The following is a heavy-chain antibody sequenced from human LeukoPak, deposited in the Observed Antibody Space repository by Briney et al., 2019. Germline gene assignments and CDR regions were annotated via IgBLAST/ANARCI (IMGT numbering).Heavy chain of an antibody. V-gene: IGHV1-8*01. Sequence: ASVKVSCKASGYAFTSYDINWVRQASGQGLEWMGWLNPNSGNTGYAQKFKGRVTITSSTSTSTVFMELGSLTSEDTAVYYCARGGASADARSFDPWGQGTLVTVSS. J-gene: IGHJ5*02. CDR1: GYAFTSYD. CDR3: ARGGASADARSFDP. D-gene: IGHD1-26*01. CDR2: LNPNSGNT.